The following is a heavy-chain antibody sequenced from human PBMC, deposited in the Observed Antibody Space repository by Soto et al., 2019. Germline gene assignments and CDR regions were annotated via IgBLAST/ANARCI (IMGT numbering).Heavy chain of an antibody. CDR3: AKDIARYQLVLITEGMDV. V-gene: IGHV3-9*01. CDR2: ISWNSRNI. CDR1: GFSFEDYG. D-gene: IGHD3-10*01. Sequence: EVQLVESGGGLVQPGRSQRLSCAASGFSFEDYGMHWVRQAPGKGLEWVSSISWNSRNIAYADSVKGRFTVSRDNAKNSLYLQMNSLRLEDTALYYCAKDIARYQLVLITEGMDVWGQGTTVTVSS. J-gene: IGHJ6*02.